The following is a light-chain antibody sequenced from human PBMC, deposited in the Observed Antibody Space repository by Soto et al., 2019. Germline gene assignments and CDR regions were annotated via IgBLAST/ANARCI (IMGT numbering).Light chain of an antibody. CDR2: DAF. CDR3: QQYNNWPLT. V-gene: IGKV3-15*01. J-gene: IGKJ4*01. Sequence: EIVMTQSPATLTVSPGERATLSCRASQRVASNLAWYQQKPGQAPRLLIYDAFTRATGIPARFSGSGSGTEFSLTISSLQSEDFVVYYCQQYNNWPLTFGGGTKVDIK. CDR1: QRVASN.